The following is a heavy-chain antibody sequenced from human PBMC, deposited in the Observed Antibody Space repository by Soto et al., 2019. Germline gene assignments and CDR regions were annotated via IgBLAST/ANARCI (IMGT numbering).Heavy chain of an antibody. Sequence: GASVKVSCKATGYTFSAYTMNWVRQAPGQSLEWMGWINAGSGNTKYSQNFQGRVSITRDTSASTAYMELTGLTSEDTAVYYCARDTETLGPRANDALDIWGQGTMVTVSS. CDR1: GYTFSAYT. CDR2: INAGSGNT. V-gene: IGHV1-3*01. CDR3: ARDTETLGPRANDALDI. J-gene: IGHJ3*02. D-gene: IGHD3-3*02.